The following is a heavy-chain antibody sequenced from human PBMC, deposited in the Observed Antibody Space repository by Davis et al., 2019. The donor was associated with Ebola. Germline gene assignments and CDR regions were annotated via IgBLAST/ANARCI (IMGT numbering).Heavy chain of an antibody. CDR1: GGSISSYY. J-gene: IGHJ6*02. CDR2: IYYSGST. Sequence: PSETLSLTCTVSGGSISSYYWSWIRQPPGKGLEWIGYIYYSGSTNYNPSLKSRVTISVDTSKNQFSLKLSSVTAADTAVYYCATTGELSHYYYGMDVWGQGTTVTVSS. D-gene: IGHD3-16*02. V-gene: IGHV4-59*01. CDR3: ATTGELSHYYYGMDV.